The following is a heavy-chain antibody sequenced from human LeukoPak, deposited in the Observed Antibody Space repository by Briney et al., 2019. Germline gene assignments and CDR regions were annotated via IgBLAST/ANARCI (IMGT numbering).Heavy chain of an antibody. CDR1: GFTFSNYA. Sequence: GGSRRLSCAASGFTFSNYAMSWVRQAPGKGLEWVAFIRYDGSNKYYGDSVKGRFTISRDNSKNTLYLQMNSLRAEDTALYYCAKARRYSSYDAFDMWGQGTMVTVSS. D-gene: IGHD6-13*01. CDR3: AKARRYSSYDAFDM. J-gene: IGHJ3*02. CDR2: IRYDGSNK. V-gene: IGHV3-30*02.